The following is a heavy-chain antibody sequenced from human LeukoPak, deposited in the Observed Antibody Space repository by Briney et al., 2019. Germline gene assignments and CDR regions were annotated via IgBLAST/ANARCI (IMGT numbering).Heavy chain of an antibody. CDR1: GGSISSSSYY. V-gene: IGHV4-39*07. Sequence: SETLSLTCTVPGGSISSSSYYWGWIRQPPGKGLEWIGSIYYSGSTYYNPSLKSRVTISVDTSKNQFSLKLSSVTAADTAVYYCARGEVGAYFDYWGQGTLVTVSS. J-gene: IGHJ4*02. CDR3: ARGEVGAYFDY. CDR2: IYYSGST. D-gene: IGHD1-26*01.